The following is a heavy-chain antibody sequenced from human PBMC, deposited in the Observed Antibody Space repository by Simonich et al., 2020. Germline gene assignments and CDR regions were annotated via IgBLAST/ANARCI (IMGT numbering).Heavy chain of an antibody. Sequence: EVQLVESGGGLVQPGGSLRLSCAASGFTFSSYWMSWVRQGPGKGLEWVANIKQDGSEKYYVYSVKGRFTISRDNAKNSLYLQRNSLRADDTAVYYCARDGLGTAYYYYMDVWGKGTTVTVSS. D-gene: IGHD7-27*01. V-gene: IGHV3-7*01. CDR3: ARDGLGTAYYYYMDV. CDR1: GFTFSSYW. J-gene: IGHJ6*03. CDR2: IKQDGSEK.